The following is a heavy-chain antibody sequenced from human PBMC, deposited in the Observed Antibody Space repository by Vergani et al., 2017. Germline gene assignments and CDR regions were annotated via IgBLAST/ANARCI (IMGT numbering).Heavy chain of an antibody. CDR3: ARRSYDSTPYGEGGYDC. D-gene: IGHD3-22*01. J-gene: IGHJ4*02. CDR2: ISARYPST. V-gene: IGHV3-23*01. Sequence: EVQLLQSGGGVIQPGGSVRLSCAASGFTFSACPMTWVRQAPGKGLGWVSAISARYPSTYYADSVKGRFTISRDNSKNMLYLQMNSLRAEDTAVYYCARRSYDSTPYGEGGYDCWGQGTLVSVSS. CDR1: GFTFSACP.